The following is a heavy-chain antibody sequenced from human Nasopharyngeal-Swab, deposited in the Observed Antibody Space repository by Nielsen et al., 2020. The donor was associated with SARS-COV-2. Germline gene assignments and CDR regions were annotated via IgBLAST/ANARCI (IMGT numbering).Heavy chain of an antibody. V-gene: IGHV1-18*01. J-gene: IGHJ4*02. D-gene: IGHD6-19*01. Sequence: ASVKVSCKASGYTFPNYGIFWVRQAPGQGLECMGWISPYNGNTNYAQTVQGRVTMTTDTSTTTAYMELRSLRSDDTAVYYCARDPSGWGAYSDYWGQGTLVTVFS. CDR3: ARDPSGWGAYSDY. CDR2: ISPYNGNT. CDR1: GYTFPNYG.